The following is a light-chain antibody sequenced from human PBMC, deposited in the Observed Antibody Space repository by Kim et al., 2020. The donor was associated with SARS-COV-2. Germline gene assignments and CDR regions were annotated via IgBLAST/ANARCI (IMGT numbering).Light chain of an antibody. V-gene: IGKV2-24*01. CDR2: KIS. CDR3: MQTTDLPYT. CDR1: QSLVKSDGNTL. Sequence: QPASISCRSSQSLVKSDGNTLMSWLRQRPGQPPRLLIYKISNRFSGVPDRFSGSGAGTDFTLKISRVEPEDIGVYFCMQTTDLPYTFGQGTTLEI. J-gene: IGKJ2*01.